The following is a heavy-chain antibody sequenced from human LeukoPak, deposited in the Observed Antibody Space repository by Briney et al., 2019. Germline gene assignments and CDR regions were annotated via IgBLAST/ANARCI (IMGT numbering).Heavy chain of an antibody. J-gene: IGHJ3*02. V-gene: IGHV3-23*01. CDR1: GFTFSSYA. Sequence: GGSLRLSCAASGFTFSSYATSWVRQAPGKGLEWVSAISGSGGSTYYADSVKGRFTISRDNSKNTLYLQMNSLRAEDTAVYYCAKDYNFWSGLGLTRAFDIWGQGTMVTVSS. CDR3: AKDYNFWSGLGLTRAFDI. CDR2: ISGSGGST. D-gene: IGHD3-3*01.